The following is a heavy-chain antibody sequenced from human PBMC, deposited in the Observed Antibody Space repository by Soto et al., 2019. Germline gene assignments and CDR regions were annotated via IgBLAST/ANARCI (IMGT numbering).Heavy chain of an antibody. CDR3: AAHLGEFFPLDY. CDR2: IKTKADGGTT. V-gene: IGHV3-15*01. J-gene: IGHJ4*02. CDR1: GFSFSNAW. Sequence: EVQLVESGGDFVKPGGSLRVSCAVSGFSFSNAWMSWVRQAPGKGLEWVGRIKTKADGGTTDYAAPVKGRFTISRDDLKNTVFLQMHSLVTEDTAVYYCAAHLGEFFPLDYWGQGTLVTVSS. D-gene: IGHD3-16*01.